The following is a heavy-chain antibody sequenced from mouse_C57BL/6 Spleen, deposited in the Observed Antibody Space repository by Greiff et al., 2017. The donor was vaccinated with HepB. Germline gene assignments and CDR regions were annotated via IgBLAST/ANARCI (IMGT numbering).Heavy chain of an antibody. CDR3: ARGYYGSRDYFDY. V-gene: IGHV5-17*01. D-gene: IGHD1-1*01. Sequence: DVKLVESGGGLVKPGGSLKLSCAASGFTFSDYGIHWVRQAPEKGLEWVAYISSGSSTIYYADTVKGRFTISRDNAKNTLFLQMTSLRSEDTAMYYCARGYYGSRDYFDYWGQGTTLTVSS. J-gene: IGHJ2*01. CDR1: GFTFSDYG. CDR2: ISSGSSTI.